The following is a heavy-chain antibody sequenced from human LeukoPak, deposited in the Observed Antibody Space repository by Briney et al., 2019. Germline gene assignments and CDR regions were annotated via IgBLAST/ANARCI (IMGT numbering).Heavy chain of an antibody. CDR1: GYTLTELS. Sequence: HWASVKVSCKVSGYTLTELSMHWVRQAPGKGLEWMGGFDPEDGETIYAQKFQGRVTMTEDTSTDTAYMELSSLRSGDTAVYYCAGFWSGYYFNWGQGTLVTVSS. D-gene: IGHD3-3*01. V-gene: IGHV1-24*01. CDR3: AGFWSGYYFN. CDR2: FDPEDGET. J-gene: IGHJ4*02.